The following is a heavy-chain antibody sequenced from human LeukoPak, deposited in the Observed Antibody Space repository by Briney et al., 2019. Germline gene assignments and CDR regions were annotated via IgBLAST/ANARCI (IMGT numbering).Heavy chain of an antibody. CDR2: INSDGSTT. Sequence: GGSLRLSCAASGLTFSSYWMHWVRQAPGKGLVWVSRINSDGSTTTYADSVKGRFTISRDNSKNTLYLQMNSLRAEDTAVYYCAKGKWWFGEYDAFDIWGQGTMVTVSS. CDR3: AKGKWWFGEYDAFDI. D-gene: IGHD3-10*01. J-gene: IGHJ3*02. V-gene: IGHV3-74*01. CDR1: GLTFSSYW.